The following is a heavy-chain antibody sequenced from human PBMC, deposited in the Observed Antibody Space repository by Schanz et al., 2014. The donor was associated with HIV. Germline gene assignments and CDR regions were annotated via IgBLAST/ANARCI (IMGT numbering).Heavy chain of an antibody. D-gene: IGHD2-15*01. Sequence: EVQLLESGGGLVQPGGSLRLSCVVSGFTFSNSAMSWVRQAPGKGLEWVSVIYRSGNTHYAESVKGRFTMFRDSSRNTLSLVMTSLRPDDTAVYYCAKEEGDMWYPTGYYGMDVWGQGTAVTVSS. J-gene: IGHJ6*02. CDR2: IYRSGNT. V-gene: IGHV3-23*03. CDR3: AKEEGDMWYPTGYYGMDV. CDR1: GFTFSNSA.